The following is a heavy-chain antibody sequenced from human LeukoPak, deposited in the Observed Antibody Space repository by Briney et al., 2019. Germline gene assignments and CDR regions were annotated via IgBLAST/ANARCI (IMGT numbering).Heavy chain of an antibody. CDR1: GFTFSSYG. CDR2: ISGSGGST. Sequence: GGSLRLSCAASGFTFSSYGMSWVRQAPGKGLEWVSAISGSGGSTYYADSVKGRFTISRDNSKNTLYLQMNSLRAEDTAVYYCAKLGLSDSGYDYYFDYWGQGTLVTVSS. J-gene: IGHJ4*02. CDR3: AKLGLSDSGYDYYFDY. V-gene: IGHV3-23*01. D-gene: IGHD5-12*01.